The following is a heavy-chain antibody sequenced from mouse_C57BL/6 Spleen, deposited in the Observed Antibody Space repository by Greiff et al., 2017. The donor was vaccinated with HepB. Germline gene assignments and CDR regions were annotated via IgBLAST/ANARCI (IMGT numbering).Heavy chain of an antibody. V-gene: IGHV1-55*01. J-gene: IGHJ1*03. Sequence: QVQLQQPGAELVKPGASVKMSCKASGYTFTCYWITWVKQRPGQGLEWIGDIYPGSGSTNYNEKFKSKATLTVDTSSSTAYMQLSSLTSEDSAVYYCAQGLLGYFDVWGTGTTVTVSS. D-gene: IGHD2-3*01. CDR3: AQGLLGYFDV. CDR1: GYTFTCYW. CDR2: IYPGSGST.